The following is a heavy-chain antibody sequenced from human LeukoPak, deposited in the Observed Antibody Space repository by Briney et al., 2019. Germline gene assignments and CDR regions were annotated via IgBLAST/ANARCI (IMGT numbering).Heavy chain of an antibody. CDR1: GFTFSRFA. D-gene: IGHD6-19*01. CDR3: AKGPLIEVAGTTWDY. V-gene: IGHV3-23*01. Sequence: GGSLRLSCAASGFTFSRFAMSWVRQAPGGGLVWVTAISGSGGSTYYADSVKGRFTISRDNFKSMLYLQMNSLRAEDTAVYYCAKGPLIEVAGTTWDYWGQGTLVTVSS. J-gene: IGHJ4*02. CDR2: ISGSGGST.